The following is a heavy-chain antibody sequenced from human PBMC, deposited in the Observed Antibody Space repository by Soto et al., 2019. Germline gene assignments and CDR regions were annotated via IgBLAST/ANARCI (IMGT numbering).Heavy chain of an antibody. D-gene: IGHD2-15*01. CDR3: ARDGEDIID. CDR1: GFTFSSYS. J-gene: IGHJ4*02. Sequence: GGSLRLSCAASGFTFSSYSMNWVRQAPGKGLEWVSYISSSSSTIYYADSVKGRFTISRDNAKNSLYLQMNSLRAEDTAVYYCARDGEDIIDWGQGTLVTVSS. CDR2: ISSSSSTI. V-gene: IGHV3-48*01.